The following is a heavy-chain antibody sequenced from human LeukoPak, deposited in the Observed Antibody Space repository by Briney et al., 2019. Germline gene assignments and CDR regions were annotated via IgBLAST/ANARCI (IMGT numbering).Heavy chain of an antibody. D-gene: IGHD3-9*01. CDR1: GFTVSSYS. CDR2: SSSSSSNI. CDR3: ARDASADILTGYYLRKNPPPTY. Sequence: GASLRLSCAASGFTVSSYSMNWVRQAPGKGLEWVSSSSSSSSNIYYADSVKGRFTISRDNAKNSLYLQMNSLRAEDTAVYYCARDASADILTGYYLRKNPPPTYWGQGTLVTVSS. V-gene: IGHV3-21*01. J-gene: IGHJ4*02.